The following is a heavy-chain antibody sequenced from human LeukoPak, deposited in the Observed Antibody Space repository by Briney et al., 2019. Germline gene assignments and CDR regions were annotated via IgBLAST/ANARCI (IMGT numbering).Heavy chain of an antibody. CDR2: ISYDGSNK. CDR3: AKDTSSGYVYYFDY. D-gene: IGHD3-22*01. Sequence: PGRSLRLSCAASGFTFSSYGMHWVRQAPGKGLEWVAVISYDGSNKYYADSVKSRFTISRDNSKNTLYLQMNSLRAEDTAVYYCAKDTSSGYVYYFDYWGQGTLVTVSS. CDR1: GFTFSSYG. V-gene: IGHV3-30*18. J-gene: IGHJ4*02.